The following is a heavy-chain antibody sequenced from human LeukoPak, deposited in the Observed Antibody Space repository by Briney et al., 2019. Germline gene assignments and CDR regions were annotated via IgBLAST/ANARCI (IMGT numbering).Heavy chain of an antibody. V-gene: IGHV3-7*01. CDR1: GFTFSSYW. D-gene: IGHD3-10*01. CDR3: ARDPFNGSGSYYYLY. CDR2: IKQDGSEK. Sequence: GGSLRRSCAASGFTFSSYWMSWVRQAPGKGLEWVANIKQDGSEKYYVDSVKGRFTISRDNAKNSLYLQMNSLRAEDTAVYYCARDPFNGSGSYYYLYWGQGTLVTVSS. J-gene: IGHJ4*02.